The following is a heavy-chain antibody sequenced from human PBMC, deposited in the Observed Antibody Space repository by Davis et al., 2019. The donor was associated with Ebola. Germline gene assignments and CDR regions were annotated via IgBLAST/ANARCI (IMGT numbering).Heavy chain of an antibody. CDR2: INPSGGST. Sequence: ASVKVSCKASGYTFTSYYMHWVRQAPGQGLEWMGIINPSGGSTSYAQKFQGRVTMTRDTSTSTVYMELRSLRSDDTAVYYCARDWPPYSSSWYREGDWFDPWGQGTLVTVSS. CDR1: GYTFTSYY. D-gene: IGHD6-13*01. J-gene: IGHJ5*02. CDR3: ARDWPPYSSSWYREGDWFDP. V-gene: IGHV1-46*01.